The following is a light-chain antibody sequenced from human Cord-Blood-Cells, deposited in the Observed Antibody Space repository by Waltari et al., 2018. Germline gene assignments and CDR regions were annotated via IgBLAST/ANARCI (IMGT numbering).Light chain of an antibody. J-gene: IGLJ2*01. V-gene: IGLV2-23*01. CDR2: EGK. Sequence: QPAPTQPASVSGSHGKSITITCPGTSSHCGSYNLVYWYQQHPGKATKLMIYEGKQRSGVSSQRFSGSTSGNTSSLTSAVLEADDEADYYCWSDAGSSTWVVGGGTMPVVL. CDR3: WSDAGSSTWV. CDR1: SSHCGSYNL.